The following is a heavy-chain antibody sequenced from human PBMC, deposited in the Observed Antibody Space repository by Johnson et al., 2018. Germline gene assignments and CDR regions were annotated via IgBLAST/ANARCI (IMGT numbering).Heavy chain of an antibody. J-gene: IGHJ6*02. CDR3: ARALLRGMDV. CDR1: GGTFSSYA. Sequence: QVRLWESGAEVTKPGSSVKVSCKASGGTFSSYAISWVRQAPGQGLEWMGGIIPIFGTANSAQKFQGIVTINADESTSTAYMELSSLRSEDTAVYYCARALLRGMDVWGQGTTVTVSS. D-gene: IGHD1-26*01. V-gene: IGHV1-69*01. CDR2: IIPIFGTA.